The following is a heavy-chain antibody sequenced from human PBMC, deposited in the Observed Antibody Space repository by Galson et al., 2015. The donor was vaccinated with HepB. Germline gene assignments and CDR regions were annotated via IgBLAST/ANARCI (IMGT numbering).Heavy chain of an antibody. V-gene: IGHV3-23*01. D-gene: IGHD6-19*01. J-gene: IGHJ4*02. Sequence: SLRLSCAASGFTFSNSAMSWVRQAPGKGLEWVSAISGSGGGTFYADSVKGRFTISRDNSKNTLFLQMNSLRVEDTAMYYCAKNEVGVAASNYWGQGTLVTVSS. CDR3: AKNEVGVAASNY. CDR1: GFTFSNSA. CDR2: ISGSGGGT.